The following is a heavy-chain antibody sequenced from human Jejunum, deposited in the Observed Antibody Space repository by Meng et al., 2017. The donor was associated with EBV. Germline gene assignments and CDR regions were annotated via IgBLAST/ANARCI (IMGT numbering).Heavy chain of an antibody. D-gene: IGHD2-2*01. CDR1: GGSINSNDW. CDR2: IYHTGST. Sequence: QVQLQESGPGLVKPSXXLYLTCAVSGGSINSNDWWSWVRQSPVKGLEWIGDIYHTGSTNYNPSLKSRVTISVDKSKNHFSLKLNSVTAADTAIYYCARVLDCSTTSCYFGIDPWGQGTLVTVSS. CDR3: ARVLDCSTTSCYFGIDP. V-gene: IGHV4-4*02. J-gene: IGHJ5*02.